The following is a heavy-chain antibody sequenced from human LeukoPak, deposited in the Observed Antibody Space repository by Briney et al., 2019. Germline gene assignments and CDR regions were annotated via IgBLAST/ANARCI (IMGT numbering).Heavy chain of an antibody. CDR1: GFTFGNYA. D-gene: IGHD1-14*01. Sequence: PGGSLRLSCAASGFTFGNYAMSWVRQAPGEGLEWVPAISGGGGGTYYADPVKGRFTISRDNSKNTLYLQMNSLRAEDTAVYYCAKTTHFDYWGQGTLVTVSS. CDR3: AKTTHFDY. CDR2: ISGGGGGT. J-gene: IGHJ4*02. V-gene: IGHV3-23*01.